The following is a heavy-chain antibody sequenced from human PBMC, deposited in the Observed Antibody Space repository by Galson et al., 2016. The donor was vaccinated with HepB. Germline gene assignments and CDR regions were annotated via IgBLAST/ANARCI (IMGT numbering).Heavy chain of an antibody. CDR1: GFTFRTYA. D-gene: IGHD3-9*01. V-gene: IGHV3-23*01. J-gene: IGHJ4*02. CDR2: ISGNVYST. CDR3: AKVHDILSGFYKSYFDY. Sequence: SLRLSCAASGFTFRTYAMIWVRQAPGKGLEWVSTISGNVYSTYYPDSVKGRFTISRDNSKNTRSLQMNSLRADDTAVYYCAKVHDILSGFYKSYFDYWGQGTLVAVSS.